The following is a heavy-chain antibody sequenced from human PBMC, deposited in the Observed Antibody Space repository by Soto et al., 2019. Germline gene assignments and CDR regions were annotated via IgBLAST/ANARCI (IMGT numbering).Heavy chain of an antibody. CDR2: IVVGSGNT. Sequence: SVKVSCKASGFTFTSSAVQWVRQARGQRLEWIGWIVVGSGNTNYAQKFQERVTITRDMSTSTAYMELSSLRSEDTAAYYCAEVHSKGFFDGFRKQNYYYYVRDVGAQGTTVTVS. J-gene: IGHJ6*02. CDR1: GFTFTSSA. CDR3: AEVHSKGFFDGFRKQNYYYYVRDV. V-gene: IGHV1-58*01. D-gene: IGHD3-9*01.